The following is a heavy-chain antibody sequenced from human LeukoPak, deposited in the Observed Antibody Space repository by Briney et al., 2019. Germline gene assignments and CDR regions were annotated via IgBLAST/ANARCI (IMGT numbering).Heavy chain of an antibody. CDR3: ARGRYSSSSDNNWFDP. D-gene: IGHD6-6*01. J-gene: IGHJ5*02. CDR1: GGSISSGDYY. Sequence: PSETLSLTCTVSGGSISSGDYYWSWIRQPPRKGLEWIGYIYYSGSTYYNPSLKSRVTISVDTSKNQFSLKLSSVTAADTAVYYCARGRYSSSSDNNWFDPWGQGTLVTVSS. CDR2: IYYSGST. V-gene: IGHV4-30-4*01.